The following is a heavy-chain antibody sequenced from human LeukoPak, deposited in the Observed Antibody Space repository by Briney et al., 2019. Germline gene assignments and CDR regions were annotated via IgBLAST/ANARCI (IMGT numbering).Heavy chain of an antibody. J-gene: IGHJ6*02. CDR2: INSDGSST. CDR3: ARGIVGATPYYYYGMDV. CDR1: GFTFSSYW. Sequence: GGSLRLPCAASGFTFSSYWMHWVRQAPGKELVWVSRINSDGSSTSYADSVKGRFTISRDNAKNTLYLQMNSLRAEDTAVYYCARGIVGATPYYYYGMDVWGQGTTVTVSS. V-gene: IGHV3-74*01. D-gene: IGHD1-26*01.